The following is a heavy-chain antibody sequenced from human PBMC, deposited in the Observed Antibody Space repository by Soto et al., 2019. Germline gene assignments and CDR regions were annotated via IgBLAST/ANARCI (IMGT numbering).Heavy chain of an antibody. CDR3: AKSAETYGDYYFDY. J-gene: IGHJ4*02. CDR1: GFTFDDYA. Sequence: EVQLVESGGGLVQPGRSLRLSCAASGFTFDDYAMHWVRQAPGKGLEWVSGISWNSGSIGYADSVKGRFTISRDNAKNSLYLQMNSLRAEDTALYYCAKSAETYGDYYFDYWGQGTLVTVSS. CDR2: ISWNSGSI. D-gene: IGHD4-17*01. V-gene: IGHV3-9*01.